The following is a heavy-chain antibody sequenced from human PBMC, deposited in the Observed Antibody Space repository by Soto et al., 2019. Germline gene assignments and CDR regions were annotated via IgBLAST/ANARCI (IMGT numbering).Heavy chain of an antibody. Sequence: SETLSLTCAVYGGFVSSGSYYWSWIRQPPGKGLEWIGEMSHSGGTHFNPSFKSRVTISVDTSKNQFSLKMGSVTAADTALYYCARVERGTATTVVDAFDIWGPGTMVTVSS. CDR3: ARVERGTATTVVDAFDI. CDR2: MSHSGGT. V-gene: IGHV4-61*01. CDR1: GGFVSSGSYY. D-gene: IGHD1-1*01. J-gene: IGHJ3*02.